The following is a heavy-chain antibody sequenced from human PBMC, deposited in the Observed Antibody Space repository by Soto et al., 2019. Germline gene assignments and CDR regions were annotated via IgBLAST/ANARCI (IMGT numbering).Heavy chain of an antibody. CDR3: ARESRFLEWLSLNWFDP. J-gene: IGHJ5*02. Sequence: EVQLVESGGGLVQPGGSLRLSGAASGFTFSSYSMNWVRQAPGKGLEWVSYISSSSSTIYYADSVKGRFTISRDNAKNTXYLQMNSLRDEDTAVYYCARESRFLEWLSLNWFDPWGQGTLVTVSS. V-gene: IGHV3-48*02. CDR1: GFTFSSYS. CDR2: ISSSSSTI. D-gene: IGHD3-3*01.